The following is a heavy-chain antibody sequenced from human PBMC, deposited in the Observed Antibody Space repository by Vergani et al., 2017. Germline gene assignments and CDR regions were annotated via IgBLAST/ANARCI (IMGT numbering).Heavy chain of an antibody. D-gene: IGHD3-16*01. CDR2: IYPGDSEV. V-gene: IGHV5-51*01. Sequence: EKQLVQSGSETTKPGESLKISCQAFGYIFSNFWIGWVRQRPGRGLEWMGIIYPGDSEVKSNPTFRGQVIFSVDTSVNTAYLQWRSLQASDTATYVCASGGQGWENGGALRRWGEGTNITVSS. CDR1: GYIFSNFW. J-gene: IGHJ3*01. CDR3: ASGGQGWENGGALRR.